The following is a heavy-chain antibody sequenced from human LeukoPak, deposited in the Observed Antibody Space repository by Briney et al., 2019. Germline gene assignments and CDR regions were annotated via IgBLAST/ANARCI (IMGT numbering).Heavy chain of an antibody. Sequence: GGSLRLSCAASGFTFDDYAMHWVRQAPGKGLEWVSGISWNSVSIDYADSVKGRFTISRDNAKNSLYLQMNSLRAEDTAVYYCARDLGQYYDTSDNWFDPWGQGTLVTVSS. V-gene: IGHV3-9*01. CDR3: ARDLGQYYDTSDNWFDP. J-gene: IGHJ5*02. D-gene: IGHD3-22*01. CDR2: ISWNSVSI. CDR1: GFTFDDYA.